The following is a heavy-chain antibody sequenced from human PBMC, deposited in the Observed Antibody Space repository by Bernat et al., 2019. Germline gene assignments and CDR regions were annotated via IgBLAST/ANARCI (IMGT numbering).Heavy chain of an antibody. D-gene: IGHD1-26*01. CDR2: IYKNGGT. J-gene: IGHJ4*02. CDR3: ARDDGTYFYY. CDR1: GFTFSIYA. Sequence: EVQLLESGGGLVQPGGSLRLSCAASGFTFSIYAMSWVRQAPGKGLEWVSVIYKNGGTKYADSVKGRFTISRDNSKNTLYLQMNSLRAEDTAVYYCARDDGTYFYYWGQGTLVTVSS. V-gene: IGHV3-23*01.